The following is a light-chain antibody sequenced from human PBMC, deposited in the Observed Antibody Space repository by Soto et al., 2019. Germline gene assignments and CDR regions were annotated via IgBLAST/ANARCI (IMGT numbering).Light chain of an antibody. V-gene: IGKV3-15*01. CDR2: GAS. CDR3: QEYNYRHPIT. Sequence: EIVMTQSLRTLSVSPGERATLSCRASQNIGNKVGWYQQKPVQAPRLLIYGASTRATGIPVRFSGSGSGTEFTLTITSLQSEDSAVYYCQEYNYRHPITFGGGTKVDIK. J-gene: IGKJ4*01. CDR1: QNIGNK.